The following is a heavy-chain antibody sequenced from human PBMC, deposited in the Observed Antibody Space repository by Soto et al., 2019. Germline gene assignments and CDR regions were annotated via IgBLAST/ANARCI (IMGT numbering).Heavy chain of an antibody. J-gene: IGHJ4*02. V-gene: IGHV1-18*04. Sequence: ASVKVACKASGYTFTSYGISWVRQAPGQGLEWMGWISAYNGNTNYAQKLQGSVTMTTDTSTSTAYMELRTLKSDDTAVYYCARAVYCGGDCYSFLDYWGQGTLVTVSS. CDR2: ISAYNGNT. D-gene: IGHD2-21*02. CDR1: GYTFTSYG. CDR3: ARAVYCGGDCYSFLDY.